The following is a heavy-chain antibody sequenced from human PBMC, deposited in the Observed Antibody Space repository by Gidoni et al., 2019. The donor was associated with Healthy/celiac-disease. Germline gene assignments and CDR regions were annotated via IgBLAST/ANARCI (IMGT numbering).Heavy chain of an antibody. CDR3: ARLGRRWLQLGPPDYFDY. CDR2: IYSGGST. CDR1: GFTVSSNY. V-gene: IGHV3-53*01. J-gene: IGHJ4*02. D-gene: IGHD5-12*01. Sequence: EVQLVESGGGLIQPGGSLRLSCAASGFTVSSNYMSWVRQAPGKGLEWVLVIYSGGSTYYADSVKGRFTISRDNSKNTLYLQMNSLRAEDTAVYYCARLGRRWLQLGPPDYFDYWGQGTLVTVSS.